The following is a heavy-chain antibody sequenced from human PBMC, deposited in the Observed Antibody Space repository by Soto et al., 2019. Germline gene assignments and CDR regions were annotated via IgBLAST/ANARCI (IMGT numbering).Heavy chain of an antibody. D-gene: IGHD1-26*01. Sequence: QVQLVQSGAEVKKPGASVKVSCKASGYTFTSYGISWVRQAPGQGLEWMGWISAYNGNTNYAQKLQGRVTMTTDSSTSTAYMELRSLRSDDTAVYYCARDLVGATWGPTMCVHWGQGTLVTVSS. CDR2: ISAYNGNT. V-gene: IGHV1-18*01. CDR3: ARDLVGATWGPTMCVH. CDR1: GYTFTSYG. J-gene: IGHJ4*02.